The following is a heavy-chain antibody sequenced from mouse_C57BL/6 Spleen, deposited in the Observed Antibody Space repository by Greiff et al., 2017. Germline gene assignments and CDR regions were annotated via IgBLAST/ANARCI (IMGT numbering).Heavy chain of an antibody. J-gene: IGHJ4*01. D-gene: IGHD2-4*01. V-gene: IGHV1-74*01. CDR2: IPPSDSDT. CDR1: GYTFTSYW. CDR3: AIGDDYDKDYAMDY. Sequence: VQLQQPGAELVKPGASVKVSCKASGYTFTSYWMHWVKQRPGQGLEWIGRIPPSDSDTNYNQKFKGKATLTVDKSSSTAYMQLSSLTSEDSSVYYCAIGDDYDKDYAMDYWGQGTSVTVSS.